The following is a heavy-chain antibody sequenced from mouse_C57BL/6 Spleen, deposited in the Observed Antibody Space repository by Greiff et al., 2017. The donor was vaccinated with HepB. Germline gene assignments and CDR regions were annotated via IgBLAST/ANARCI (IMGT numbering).Heavy chain of an antibody. CDR1: GFSLSTSGMG. V-gene: IGHV8-12*01. CDR2: LYWDDDK. D-gene: IGHD2-5*01. Sequence: QVQLKESGPGILQSSQTLSLSCSSSGFSLSTSGMGVSWIRQPTGKGLEWLAHLYWDDDKRYNPSLKSQLTISKDTSRNQVFLTITSVDTADTAKYYCARKGYSNYVRAMDYWGQGTSVTVSS. J-gene: IGHJ4*01. CDR3: ARKGYSNYVRAMDY.